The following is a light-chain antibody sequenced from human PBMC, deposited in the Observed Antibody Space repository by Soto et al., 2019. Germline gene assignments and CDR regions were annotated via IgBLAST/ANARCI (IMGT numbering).Light chain of an antibody. Sequence: EIVLTQSPGTLSLSPGERATLSCRASQSVTNNYLGWYQQKPGQAPRLLIYGASSRATGIPDRFSGSWSGTDFTLTISRLEPEDLAVYYCQQYGRSPSTFGGGTKVDIK. V-gene: IGKV3-20*01. CDR2: GAS. CDR3: QQYGRSPST. J-gene: IGKJ4*01. CDR1: QSVTNNY.